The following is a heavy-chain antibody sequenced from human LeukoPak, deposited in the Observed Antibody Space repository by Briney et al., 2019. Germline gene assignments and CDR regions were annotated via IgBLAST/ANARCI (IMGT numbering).Heavy chain of an antibody. D-gene: IGHD2-2*01. CDR2: ITCGGSTI. Sequence: GGSLRLSCAASGFTFSSYEMNWVRQAPGKGLEWVSYITCGGSTIYYADSVKGRFTISRDNAKNSLYLQMNSLRAEDTAVYYCARVGVTGARRGWFDLWGQGTLVSVSS. CDR1: GFTFSSYE. CDR3: ARVGVTGARRGWFDL. V-gene: IGHV3-48*03. J-gene: IGHJ5*02.